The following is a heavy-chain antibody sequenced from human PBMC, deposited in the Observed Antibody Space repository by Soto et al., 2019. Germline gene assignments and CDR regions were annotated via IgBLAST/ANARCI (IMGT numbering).Heavy chain of an antibody. CDR2: INHSGST. D-gene: IGHD2-21*01. Sequence: RIIQQKGTGLEWLGEINHSGSTNYNPYLNSRVTISVDTSKNQFSLKLTSVTAADTAVYNCARNKIPGRFDY. J-gene: IGHJ4*01. V-gene: IGHV4-34*01. CDR3: ARNKIPGRFDY.